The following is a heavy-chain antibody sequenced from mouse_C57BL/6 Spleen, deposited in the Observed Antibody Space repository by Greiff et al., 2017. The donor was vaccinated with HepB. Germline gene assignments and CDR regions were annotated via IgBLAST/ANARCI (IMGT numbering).Heavy chain of an antibody. V-gene: IGHV1-72*01. CDR1: GYTFTSYW. J-gene: IGHJ3*01. CDR3: ARRSDYDYDGAWFAY. CDR2: IDPNSGGT. D-gene: IGHD2-4*01. Sequence: VQLQQPGAELVKPGASVKLSCKASGYTFTSYWMHWVKQRPGRGLEWIGRIDPNSGGTKYNEKFKSKATLTVDKPSSTAYMQLSSLTSEDSAVYYCARRSDYDYDGAWFAYWGQGTLVTVSA.